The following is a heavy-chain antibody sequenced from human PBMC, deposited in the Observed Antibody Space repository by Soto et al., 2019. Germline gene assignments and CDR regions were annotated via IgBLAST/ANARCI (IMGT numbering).Heavy chain of an antibody. Sequence: SETLALNCAFSGGSISSYYWSWIRQPPGKGLEWIGYIYYSGSTNYNPSLKSRVTISVDTSKNQFSLKLSSVTAADTAVYYCARDRGSSGFDYWGQGTLVPVSS. CDR1: GGSISSYY. D-gene: IGHD3-22*01. V-gene: IGHV4-59*01. CDR3: ARDRGSSGFDY. CDR2: IYYSGST. J-gene: IGHJ4*02.